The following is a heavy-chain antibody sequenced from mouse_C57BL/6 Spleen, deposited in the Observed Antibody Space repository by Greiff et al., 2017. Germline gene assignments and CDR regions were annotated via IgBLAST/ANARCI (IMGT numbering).Heavy chain of an antibody. D-gene: IGHD4-1*01. J-gene: IGHJ2*01. V-gene: IGHV1-42*01. CDR2: INPSTGGT. CDR3: ARGTGTGFDY. CDR1: GYSFTGYY. Sequence: VQLQQSGPELVKPGASVKISCKASGYSFTGYYMNWVKQSPEKSLEWIGEINPSTGGTTYNQKFKAKATLTVDKSSSTAYMQLKSLTSEDSAVYYCARGTGTGFDYWGQGTTLTVSS.